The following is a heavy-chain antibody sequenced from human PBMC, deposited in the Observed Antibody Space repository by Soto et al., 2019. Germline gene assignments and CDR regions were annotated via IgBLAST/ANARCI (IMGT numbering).Heavy chain of an antibody. CDR2: IYYSGST. CDR3: ARHLGVTVPPRMDY. J-gene: IGHJ4*02. CDR1: GGSISSSSYF. V-gene: IGHV4-39*01. D-gene: IGHD4-17*01. Sequence: QLQLQESGPGLVKPSETLSLTCTVSGGSISSSSYFCGWIRQPPGKGLEWIGYIYYSGSTYYNLSLKRRTTISVDTYKNQFSLRLSSVTAADTAVYYCARHLGVTVPPRMDYWSQGNLVTVSS.